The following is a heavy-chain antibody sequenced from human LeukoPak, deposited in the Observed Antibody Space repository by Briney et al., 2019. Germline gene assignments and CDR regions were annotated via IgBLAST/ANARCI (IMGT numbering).Heavy chain of an antibody. J-gene: IGHJ4*02. CDR1: GFTVSSNY. Sequence: GGSLRLSCAASGFTVSSNYMSWVRQAPGKGLEWVSVIYNAGDRYYADSVKGRFTISRDSSKNTLYLQVNSLRAEDTAVCYCVTRSGSYYYWGQGILVTVSS. V-gene: IGHV3-53*01. CDR2: IYNAGDR. D-gene: IGHD1-26*01. CDR3: VTRSGSYYY.